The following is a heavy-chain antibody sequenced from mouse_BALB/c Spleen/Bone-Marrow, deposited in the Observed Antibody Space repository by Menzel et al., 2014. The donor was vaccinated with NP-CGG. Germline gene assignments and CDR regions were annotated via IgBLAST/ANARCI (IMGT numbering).Heavy chain of an antibody. CDR2: ISSGGSYT. Sequence: EVQLVESGGVLVKPGGSLKLSCAASGFTFSTYAMSWVRQSPEKRLEWVAEISSGGSYTYYPDTVTGRFTISRDNAKNTLYLEMCSLRSEDTAMYYCARDGYGSSDWGQGTLVTVSA. CDR1: GFTFSTYA. CDR3: ARDGYGSSD. J-gene: IGHJ3*01. V-gene: IGHV5-9-4*01. D-gene: IGHD1-1*01.